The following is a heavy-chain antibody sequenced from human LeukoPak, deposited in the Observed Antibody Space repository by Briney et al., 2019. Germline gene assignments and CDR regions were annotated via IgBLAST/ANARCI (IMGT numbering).Heavy chain of an antibody. CDR3: AKCISGSYPNKPYDY. V-gene: IGHV3-23*01. CDR1: GFTFSSFA. D-gene: IGHD1-26*01. J-gene: IGHJ4*02. Sequence: PGGSLRLSCAASGFTFSSFAMSWVRQTPGKGREWVSGISASGGSTYYADSVKGRFTISRDNSQNTLYLQMNSLRAEDTAVYYCAKCISGSYPNKPYDYWGQGALVTVSS. CDR2: ISASGGST.